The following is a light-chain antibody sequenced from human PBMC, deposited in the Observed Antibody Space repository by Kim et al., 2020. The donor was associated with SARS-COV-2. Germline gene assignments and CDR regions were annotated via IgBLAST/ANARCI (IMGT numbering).Light chain of an antibody. CDR3: TSYTTTSTLV. J-gene: IGLJ2*01. V-gene: IGLV2-14*03. Sequence: QSALTQPASVSGSPGQSITISCTGTSSDIGTYIFVSWYQQQPGKAPKLIIYDVSYRPSGVSNRFSGSKSGNRASLTISGLQAEDEAVYYCTSYTTTSTLVFGGGTKLTFL. CDR2: DVS. CDR1: SSDIGTYIF.